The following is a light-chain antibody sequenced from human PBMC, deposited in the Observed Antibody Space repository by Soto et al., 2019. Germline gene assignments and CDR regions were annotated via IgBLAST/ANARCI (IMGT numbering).Light chain of an antibody. V-gene: IGKV1-39*01. J-gene: IGKJ2*01. Sequence: DIQMTQSPSSLSASVGDRVTITCRASQRISSYLNWYQQKPGKVTKLLIYAASSLQSGVPSRFSVSGFGTDFTLTISSLQPEDFATYYCQQSYCTPYTCGQGTKLEIK. CDR1: QRISSY. CDR2: AAS. CDR3: QQSYCTPYT.